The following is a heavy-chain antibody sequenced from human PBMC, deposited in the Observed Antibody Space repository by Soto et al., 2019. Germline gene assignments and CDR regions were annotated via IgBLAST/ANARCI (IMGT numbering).Heavy chain of an antibody. CDR2: IWYDGSNK. J-gene: IGHJ4*02. Sequence: GGSLRLSCAASGFTFSSYGMHWVRQAPGKGLEWVAVIWYDGSNKYYADSVKGRFTISRDNSKNTLYLQMNSLRAEDTAVYYCARGTEEEDTATLYFDYWGQGTLVTVSS. D-gene: IGHD5-18*01. CDR3: ARGTEEEDTATLYFDY. V-gene: IGHV3-33*01. CDR1: GFTFSSYG.